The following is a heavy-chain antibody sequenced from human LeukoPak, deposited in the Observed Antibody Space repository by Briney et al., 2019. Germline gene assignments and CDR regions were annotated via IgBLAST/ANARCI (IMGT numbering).Heavy chain of an antibody. V-gene: IGHV1-69*13. D-gene: IGHD2-2*01. CDR2: IIPIIDTA. CDR1: GGTFSSDA. Sequence: SLKVSCKASGGTFSSDAISWGRQGPGAGRGWMGGIIPIIDTANYAQKFQGRVTITADESTSTAYMELSSLRSEDTAVYYCARGGGRYCSSTSCYYYGMDVWGKGTTVTVSS. CDR3: ARGGGRYCSSTSCYYYGMDV. J-gene: IGHJ6*04.